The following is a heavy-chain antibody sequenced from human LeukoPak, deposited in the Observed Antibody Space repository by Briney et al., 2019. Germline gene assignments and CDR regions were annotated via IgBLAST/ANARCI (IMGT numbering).Heavy chain of an antibody. CDR2: IYYSGTT. Sequence: SETLSLTCTVSGGSISSGNYYWSWIRQHPGKGLEWIGYIYYSGTTYYNPSLKSRLIISVDTSKNQFSLKLSSVTAADTAVYYCARDKVGHGYSFGYVDYWGQGTLVTVSS. CDR3: ARDKVGHGYSFGYVDY. D-gene: IGHD5-18*01. J-gene: IGHJ4*02. CDR1: GGSISSGNYY. V-gene: IGHV4-31*03.